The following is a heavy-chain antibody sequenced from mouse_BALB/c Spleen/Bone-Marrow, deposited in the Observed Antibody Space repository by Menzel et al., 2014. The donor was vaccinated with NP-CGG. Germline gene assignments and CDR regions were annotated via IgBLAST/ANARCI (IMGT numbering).Heavy chain of an antibody. V-gene: IGHV5-9-3*01. CDR3: ARQGDGYYDY. CDR1: GFTFSSYA. J-gene: IGHJ2*01. Sequence: EVKVVESGGGLVKPGGSLKFSCAASGFTFSSYAMSWVRQTPEKRLEWVATISNTGNYTYYPDSVKGRFTISRDNAKNTLYLQMSSLRSEDTALYYCARQGDGYYDYWGQGTTLTVSS. CDR2: ISNTGNYT. D-gene: IGHD2-3*01.